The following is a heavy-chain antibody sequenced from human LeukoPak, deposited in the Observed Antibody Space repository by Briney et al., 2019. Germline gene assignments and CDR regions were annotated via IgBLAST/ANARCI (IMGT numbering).Heavy chain of an antibody. CDR3: VRAYYDSSGYFKIDY. CDR2: IYYRGTT. D-gene: IGHD3-22*01. V-gene: IGHV4-59*01. J-gene: IGHJ4*02. CDR1: GGSISTYY. Sequence: SETLSLTCTVSGGSISTYYWSWIRQPPGKGLEWIGYIYYRGTTDYDPSLKSRVTLSVDTSKNQLSLKLSSVTAADTAVYYCVRAYYDSSGYFKIDYWGQGTLVTVSS.